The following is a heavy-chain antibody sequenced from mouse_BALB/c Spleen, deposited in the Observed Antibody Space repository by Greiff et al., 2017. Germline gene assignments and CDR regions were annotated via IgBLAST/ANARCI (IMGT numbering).Heavy chain of an antibody. V-gene: IGHV5-12-2*01. Sequence: EVQGVESGGGLVQPGGSLKLSCAASGFTFSSYTMSWVRQTPEKRLEWVAYISNGGGSTYYPDTVKGRFTISRDNAKNTLYLQMSSLKSEDTAMYYCARRGYYVAMDYWGQGTSVTVSS. D-gene: IGHD2-3*01. CDR3: ARRGYYVAMDY. CDR1: GFTFSSYT. CDR2: ISNGGGST. J-gene: IGHJ4*01.